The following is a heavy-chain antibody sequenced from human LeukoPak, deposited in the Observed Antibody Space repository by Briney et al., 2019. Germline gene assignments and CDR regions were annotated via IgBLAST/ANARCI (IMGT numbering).Heavy chain of an antibody. Sequence: GGSLRLSCGASGFTFCSYGMRWVRQAPGKGLEYVSGISSNGVSTYYANSVKGRFTISRDNSKNTLYLQMGSLRAEDMAVYYCARGEYCSGDSCYRGYYGMDVWGQGTTVTVSS. CDR1: GFTFCSYG. D-gene: IGHD2-15*01. V-gene: IGHV3-64*01. J-gene: IGHJ6*02. CDR2: ISSNGVST. CDR3: ARGEYCSGDSCYRGYYGMDV.